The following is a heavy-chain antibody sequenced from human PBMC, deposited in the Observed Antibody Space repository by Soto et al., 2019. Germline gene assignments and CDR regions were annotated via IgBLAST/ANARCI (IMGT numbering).Heavy chain of an antibody. D-gene: IGHD3-3*01. J-gene: IGHJ6*02. Sequence: QVQLQESGPGLVKPSQTLSLTCTVSGGSISSGGYYWSWIRQHPGKGLEWIGYIYYSGSTYYNPSLKSRVTISVDTSKNQCSLKLSSVTAADTAVYYCARGFYDFWSGYYMDYYYGMDVWGQGTTVTVSS. V-gene: IGHV4-31*03. CDR3: ARGFYDFWSGYYMDYYYGMDV. CDR1: GGSISSGGYY. CDR2: IYYSGST.